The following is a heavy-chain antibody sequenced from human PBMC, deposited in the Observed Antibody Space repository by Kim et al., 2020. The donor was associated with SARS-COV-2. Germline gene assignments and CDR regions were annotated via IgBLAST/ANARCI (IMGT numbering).Heavy chain of an antibody. J-gene: IGHJ4*02. CDR2: ST. Sequence: STSYEQKCQGRVTMTRDTSTSTVYMELSSLRSEDTAVYYCARGGGWGFDYWGQGTLVTVSS. D-gene: IGHD7-27*01. CDR3: ARGGGWGFDY. V-gene: IGHV1-46*01.